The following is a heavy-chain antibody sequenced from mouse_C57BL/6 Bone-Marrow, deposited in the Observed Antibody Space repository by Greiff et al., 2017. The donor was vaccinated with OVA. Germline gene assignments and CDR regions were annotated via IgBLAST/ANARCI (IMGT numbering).Heavy chain of an antibody. V-gene: IGHV1-81*01. J-gene: IGHJ2*01. Sequence: VQLQQSGAELARPGASVKLSCKASGYTFTSYGISWVKQRTGQGLEWIGEIYPRSGNTYYNEKFKGKATLTADKSSSTAYMELRSLTSEDSAVYFCARGKSYYDYDGYYFDYWGQGTTLTVSS. CDR2: IYPRSGNT. CDR3: ARGKSYYDYDGYYFDY. CDR1: GYTFTSYG. D-gene: IGHD2-4*01.